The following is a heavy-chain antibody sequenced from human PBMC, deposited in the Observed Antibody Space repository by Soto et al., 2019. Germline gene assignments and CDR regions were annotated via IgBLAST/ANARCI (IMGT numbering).Heavy chain of an antibody. V-gene: IGHV4-30-2*01. CDR2: IYHSGST. D-gene: IGHD3-10*01. Sequence: QLQLQESGSGLVKPSQTLSLTCAVSGGSISSGGYSWSWIRQPPGKGLEWIGYIYHSGSTYYNPSLKSRVTISVERAKNQFSRKLSSVTAADTAVYYCARETNVLPGGYFDYWGQGTLVTVSS. CDR1: GGSISSGGYS. CDR3: ARETNVLPGGYFDY. J-gene: IGHJ4*02.